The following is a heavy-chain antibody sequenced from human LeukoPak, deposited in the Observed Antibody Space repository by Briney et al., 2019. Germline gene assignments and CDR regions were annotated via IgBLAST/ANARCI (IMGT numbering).Heavy chain of an antibody. CDR1: GFTFGSYA. CDR2: ISGSGGST. V-gene: IGHV3-23*01. Sequence: GGSLRLSCAASGFTFGSYAMSWVRQAPGKGLEWVSAISGSGGSTYYADSVKGRFTISRDNSKNTLYLQMNSLRAEDTAVYYCATESMVRGVIIPYYFDYWGQGTLVTVSS. CDR3: ATESMVRGVIIPYYFDY. D-gene: IGHD3-10*01. J-gene: IGHJ4*02.